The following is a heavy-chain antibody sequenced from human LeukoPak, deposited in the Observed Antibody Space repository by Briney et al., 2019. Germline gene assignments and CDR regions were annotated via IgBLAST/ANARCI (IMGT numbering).Heavy chain of an antibody. CDR1: GFIFSTYE. Sequence: GGSLRLSCAASGFIFSTYEMNWVRQAPGKGLEWLSYISYNSRSIYYADSVKGRFTISRDNAYNSLYLQMDSLRAEDTAVYYCARDLGQYYDTSDNWFDPWGQGTLVTVSS. D-gene: IGHD3-22*01. J-gene: IGHJ5*02. V-gene: IGHV3-48*03. CDR3: ARDLGQYYDTSDNWFDP. CDR2: ISYNSRSI.